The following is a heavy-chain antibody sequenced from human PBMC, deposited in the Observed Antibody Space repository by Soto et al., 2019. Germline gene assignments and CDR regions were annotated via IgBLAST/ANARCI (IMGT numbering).Heavy chain of an antibody. D-gene: IGHD3-10*01. CDR1: GLVVRHNY. J-gene: IGHJ6*02. CDR2: IYNDGTT. V-gene: IGHV3-53*01. CDR3: GGSLPSGRSSALDV. Sequence: GGSLRLSCSASGLVVRHNYMSWVRQAPGMGLEWVSVIYNDGTTYYADSVKGRFTLSRDTSKNTLSLQMDSLRAEDTAVYYCGGSLPSGRSSALDVWGQGTTVTVS.